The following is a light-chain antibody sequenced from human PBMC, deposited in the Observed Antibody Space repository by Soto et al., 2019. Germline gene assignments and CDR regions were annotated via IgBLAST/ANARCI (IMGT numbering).Light chain of an antibody. CDR1: RSDIGDSNF. J-gene: IGLJ6*01. CDR2: EVN. V-gene: IGLV2-14*01. Sequence: VLTQPASVSGSPGQSVTISCTGPRSDIGDSNFISWYQHSPGKAPRLLIYEVNNRPSGVSRRFSGSKAGNTASLTISGLLDDDEADYFCASFRSGTILVFGSGTKLTVL. CDR3: ASFRSGTILV.